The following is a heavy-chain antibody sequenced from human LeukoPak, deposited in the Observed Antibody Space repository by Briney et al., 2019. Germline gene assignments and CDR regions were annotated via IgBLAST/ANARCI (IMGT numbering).Heavy chain of an antibody. D-gene: IGHD2-8*01. Sequence: GGSLRLSCAASGFTFRSYAMHWVRQAPGKGLEWVAVISYDGSNKYYADSVKGRITISRDNTKNTVYLQMNSLRAEDTAVYYCAKDQGVNFFDYWGQGTLVTVSS. CDR3: AKDQGVNFFDY. V-gene: IGHV3-30*04. CDR1: GFTFRSYA. J-gene: IGHJ4*02. CDR2: ISYDGSNK.